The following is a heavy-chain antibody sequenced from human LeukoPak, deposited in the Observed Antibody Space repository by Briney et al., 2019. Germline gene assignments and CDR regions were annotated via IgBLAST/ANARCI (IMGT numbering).Heavy chain of an antibody. Sequence: PGGSLRLSCAASGFTFSSYAMSWVRQAPGKGLEWVSAISGSGGSTYYADSVKGRFTISRDNSKNTLYLQMNSLRAEDTAVYYCAKVCGTGYNWNDFFDYWGQGTLVTVSS. CDR3: AKVCGTGYNWNDFFDY. D-gene: IGHD1-1*01. CDR1: GFTFSSYA. V-gene: IGHV3-23*01. CDR2: ISGSGGST. J-gene: IGHJ4*02.